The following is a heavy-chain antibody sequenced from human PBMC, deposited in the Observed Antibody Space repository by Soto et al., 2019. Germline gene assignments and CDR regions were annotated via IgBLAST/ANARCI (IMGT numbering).Heavy chain of an antibody. J-gene: IGHJ4*02. CDR3: TRDIGGRGAY. CDR1: GFTFSSYW. CDR2: INEYGSVI. Sequence: GGSLRLSCAASGFTFSSYWMHWVRQVPGKGLVWVSRINEYGSVINYADSVRGRFTIFRDNSKNTLYLEMNSLRAEDAAVYYCTRDIGGRGAYWGQGTLVTVSS. D-gene: IGHD3-16*01. V-gene: IGHV3-74*01.